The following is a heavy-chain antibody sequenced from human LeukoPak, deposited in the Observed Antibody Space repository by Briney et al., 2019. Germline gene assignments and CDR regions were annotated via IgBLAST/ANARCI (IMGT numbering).Heavy chain of an antibody. V-gene: IGHV6-1*01. Sequence: SQTLSLTCAISGDSVSNNSAIWIWIRQSPSRGLQWLGRTYYRSKWSNDYAVSVKSRITLNVDTSKNQFSLQLNSVTPEDMAVYYCARSSNLHYFDYWGQGTQVTVSS. J-gene: IGHJ4*02. CDR3: ARSSNLHYFDY. CDR1: GDSVSNNSAI. CDR2: TYYRSKWSN.